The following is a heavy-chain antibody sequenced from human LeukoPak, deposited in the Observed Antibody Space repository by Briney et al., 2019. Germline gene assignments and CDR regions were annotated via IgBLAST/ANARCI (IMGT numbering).Heavy chain of an antibody. CDR3: ARDGRVTVGATRYGY. CDR1: GFTFRSYV. D-gene: IGHD1-26*01. V-gene: IGHV3-21*01. J-gene: IGHJ4*02. CDR2: ISSSSSYI. Sequence: GGSLRLSCAVSGFTFRSYVMSWVRQAPGKGLEWVSSISSSSSYIYYADSVKGRFTISRDNAKNSLYLQMNSLRAEDTAVYYCARDGRVTVGATRYGYWGQGTLVTVSS.